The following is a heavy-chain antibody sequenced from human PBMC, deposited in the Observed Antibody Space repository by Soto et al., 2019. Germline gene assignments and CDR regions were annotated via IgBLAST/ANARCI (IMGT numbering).Heavy chain of an antibody. Sequence: QVQLVESGGGLVKPGGSLRLSCAASGFTFSDYYMSWIRQAPGKGLEWVAVISYDGSNKYYADSVKGRFTISRDNSKNTLYLQMNSLRAEDTAVYYCAKDRSIAVAGTAYWGQGTLVTVSS. J-gene: IGHJ4*02. CDR3: AKDRSIAVAGTAY. V-gene: IGHV3-30*18. CDR1: GFTFSDYY. CDR2: ISYDGSNK. D-gene: IGHD6-19*01.